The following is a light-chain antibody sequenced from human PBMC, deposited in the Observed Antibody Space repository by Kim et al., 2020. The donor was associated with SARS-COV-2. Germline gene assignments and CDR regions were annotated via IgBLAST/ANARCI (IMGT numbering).Light chain of an antibody. V-gene: IGKV3-20*01. CDR3: QQYGSSPYS. CDR1: QSVSSSY. CDR2: GAS. Sequence: LSPGERATLSCRASQSVSSSYLAWYQQKPGQAPRLLIYGASSRATGIPDRFSGSGSGTDFTLTISRLEPEDFAVYYCQQYGSSPYSFGQGNELEI. J-gene: IGKJ2*03.